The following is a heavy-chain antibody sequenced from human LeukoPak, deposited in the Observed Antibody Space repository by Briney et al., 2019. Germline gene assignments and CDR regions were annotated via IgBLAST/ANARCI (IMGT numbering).Heavy chain of an antibody. CDR3: ARDRYDSVYNWFDP. CDR2: IYVSGST. V-gene: IGHV4-4*07. Sequence: SETLSLTCTVSGGSISDYYWTWIRQSAGEGLEWIGRIYVSGSTKYNPSLNPSVKSRVTISVDVSKNQFSLRMSSVTAADTALYYCARDRYDSVYNWFDPWGQGILVTVSS. D-gene: IGHD3-22*01. J-gene: IGHJ5*02. CDR1: GGSISDYY.